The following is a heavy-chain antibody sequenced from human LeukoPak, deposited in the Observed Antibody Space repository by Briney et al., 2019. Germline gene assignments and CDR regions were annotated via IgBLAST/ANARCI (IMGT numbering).Heavy chain of an antibody. CDR1: GFTFSSYA. Sequence: GGSLRLSCAASGFTFSSYAMSWVRQAPGKGLEWVSAIPHSGGGTYYADSVRGRFTISRDNSKNTLYLQRNSLRAEDTAVYYCARDRDSLYYFDYWGQGTLVTVSS. CDR2: IPHSGGGT. J-gene: IGHJ4*02. D-gene: IGHD2-15*01. CDR3: ARDRDSLYYFDY. V-gene: IGHV3-23*01.